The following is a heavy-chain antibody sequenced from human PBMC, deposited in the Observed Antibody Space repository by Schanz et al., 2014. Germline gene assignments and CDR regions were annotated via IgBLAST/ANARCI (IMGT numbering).Heavy chain of an antibody. Sequence: QAQLVQSGAEVKKPGASVKVSCKASGYTFTSYGISWVRQAPGQGLEWMGWISAYNGNTKYPQKVQGRVTMTADTSTNTAYMELRSLRSDDTAVYYCAKAEYDILTDSYSRLDPWGQGTLVTVSS. V-gene: IGHV1-18*01. D-gene: IGHD3-9*01. CDR1: GYTFTSYG. CDR3: AKAEYDILTDSYSRLDP. J-gene: IGHJ5*02. CDR2: ISAYNGNT.